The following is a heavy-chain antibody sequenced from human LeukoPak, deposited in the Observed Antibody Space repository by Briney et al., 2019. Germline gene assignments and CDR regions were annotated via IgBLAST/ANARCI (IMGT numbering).Heavy chain of an antibody. CDR2: ISYDGSNK. CDR1: GFTFSSYG. Sequence: GGSLRLSCAASGFTFSSYGMHWVRQAPGKGLEWVAVISYDGSNKYYADSVKGRFTISRDNAKNTLYLQMNSLRAEDTAVYYCLRDLNWSLDQWGQGTLVTVSS. V-gene: IGHV3-30*03. CDR3: LRDLNWSLDQ. D-gene: IGHD1-20*01. J-gene: IGHJ4*02.